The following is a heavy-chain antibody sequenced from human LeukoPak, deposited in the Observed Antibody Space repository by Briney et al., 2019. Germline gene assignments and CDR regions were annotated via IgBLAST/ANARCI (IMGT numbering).Heavy chain of an antibody. D-gene: IGHD3-9*01. Sequence: GESLKISCKGSGYSFTSYWIGWVRQMPGKGLEWMGIIYPGDSDTRYSPSFQGQVTFSADKSISTAYLQWSSLKASDTAMYYCATSTGYDILTGQPPGWFDPWGQGTLVTVSS. V-gene: IGHV5-51*01. CDR3: ATSTGYDILTGQPPGWFDP. J-gene: IGHJ5*02. CDR2: IYPGDSDT. CDR1: GYSFTSYW.